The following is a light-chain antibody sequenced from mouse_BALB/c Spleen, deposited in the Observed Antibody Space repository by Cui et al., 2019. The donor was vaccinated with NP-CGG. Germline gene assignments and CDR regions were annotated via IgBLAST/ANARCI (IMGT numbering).Light chain of an antibody. CDR1: TGAVTTSNY. CDR2: GTN. J-gene: IGLJ1*01. CDR3: ALWYSNHWV. Sequence: VVTQESAATTSPGETVTLTCRSSTGAVTTSNYANWVQEKPDHLFTGLIGGTNNRAPGVPARFSGSLIGDKAAFTITGAQTEDEAIYFCALWYSNHWVFGGGTKLTVL. V-gene: IGLV1*01.